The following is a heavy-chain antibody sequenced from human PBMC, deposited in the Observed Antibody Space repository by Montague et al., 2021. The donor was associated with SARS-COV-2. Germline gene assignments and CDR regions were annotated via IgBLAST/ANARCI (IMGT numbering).Heavy chain of an antibody. CDR2: IYSSGRT. CDR3: ARDFGESRDH. D-gene: IGHD3-10*01. V-gene: IGHV3-53*01. CDR1: RFTVSSNY. J-gene: IGHJ4*02. Sequence: SLRLSCAASRFTVSSNYMSWVRQAPGKGLEWVSLIYSSGRTSYADSVKGRFTMSRGNSKNTLYLQMNSLRAEDTAVYYCARDFGESRDHWGQGTLVTVSS.